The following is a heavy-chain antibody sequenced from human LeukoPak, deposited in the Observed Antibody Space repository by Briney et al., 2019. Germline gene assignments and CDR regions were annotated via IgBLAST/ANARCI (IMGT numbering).Heavy chain of an antibody. CDR3: ATGITGTTSIYYYYYYYMDV. CDR1: GFTFSSYW. CDR2: IKQDGSEK. J-gene: IGHJ6*03. V-gene: IGHV3-7*01. D-gene: IGHD1-7*01. Sequence: PGGSLRLSCAASGFTFSSYWMSWVRQAPGKGLEWVANIKQDGSEKYYVDSVKGRSTISRDNAKNSLYLQMNSLRAEDTAVYYCATGITGTTSIYYYYYYYMDVWGKGTTVTVSS.